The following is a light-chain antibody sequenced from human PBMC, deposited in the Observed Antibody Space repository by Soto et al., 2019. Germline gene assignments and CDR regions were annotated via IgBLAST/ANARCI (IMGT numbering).Light chain of an antibody. CDR1: QSVSSN. CDR3: QQYNNWPRT. V-gene: IGKV3-15*01. CDR2: RAS. Sequence: EIVMPQSPATLSVSPGERATLSCRASQSVSSNLAWYQQKPGQAPRLLIYRASTRATGIPARCSGSGSGTEFTLTISSLQSEDFAVYYCQQYNNWPRTFGQGTKVEIK. J-gene: IGKJ1*01.